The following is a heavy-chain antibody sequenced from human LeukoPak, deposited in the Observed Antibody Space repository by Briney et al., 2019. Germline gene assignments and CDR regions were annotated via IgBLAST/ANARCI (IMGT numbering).Heavy chain of an antibody. CDR3: ARERRGYGYGTLDL. CDR1: GIDFNVYE. D-gene: IGHD5-12*01. J-gene: IGHJ5*02. V-gene: IGHV3-30*14. CDR2: ISDNGLRT. Sequence: PGGPLRLSCVASGIDFNVYEMHWVRQSPGKGLEWVALISDNGLRTNYAESLKGRFTVSRDNSMNTINLQMNNLKVEDTAVYFCARERRGYGYGTLDLWGQGTLVSVSS.